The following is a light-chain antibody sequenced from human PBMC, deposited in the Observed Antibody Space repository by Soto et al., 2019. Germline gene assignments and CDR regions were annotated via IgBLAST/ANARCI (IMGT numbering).Light chain of an antibody. CDR3: QQYYSAPHT. V-gene: IGKV4-1*01. CDR2: WAS. J-gene: IGKJ2*01. Sequence: DIVMTQSPDSLAVSLGERATINCKSSQSVLYSSNNKNYLAWYQQKPGQPPKLLIYWASTREYGVPDRFSGSGSGTDFTLTISSLQAEDVAVYYCQQYYSAPHTFGRGTKLEIK. CDR1: QSVLYSSNNKNY.